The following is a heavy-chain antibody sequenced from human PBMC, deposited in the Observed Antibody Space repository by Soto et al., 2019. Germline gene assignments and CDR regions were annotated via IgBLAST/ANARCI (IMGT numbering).Heavy chain of an antibody. J-gene: IGHJ6*02. CDR1: GFTFSSYA. CDR2: ISYDGSNK. D-gene: IGHD3-10*01. Sequence: GGSLRLSCAASGFTFSSYAMHWVRQAPGKGLEWVAVISYDGSNKYYADSVKGRFTISRDNSKNTLYLQMNSLRAEDTAVYYCARGSGSYYSGGMDVWGQGTTVTVSS. CDR3: ARGSGSYYSGGMDV. V-gene: IGHV3-30-3*01.